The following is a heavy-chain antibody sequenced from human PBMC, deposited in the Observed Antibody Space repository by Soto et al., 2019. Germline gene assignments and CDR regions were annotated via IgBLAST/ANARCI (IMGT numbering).Heavy chain of an antibody. CDR1: GGTFSSYA. CDR3: ARDPTYDFWSGYPAGDYYYGMDV. J-gene: IGHJ6*02. D-gene: IGHD3-3*01. V-gene: IGHV1-69*06. Sequence: SVKVSCKASGGTFSSYAISWVRQAPGQGLEWMGGIIPIFGTANYAQKFQGRVTITADKSTSTAYMELSSLRSEDTAVYYCARDPTYDFWSGYPAGDYYYGMDVWGQGTTVTVSS. CDR2: IIPIFGTA.